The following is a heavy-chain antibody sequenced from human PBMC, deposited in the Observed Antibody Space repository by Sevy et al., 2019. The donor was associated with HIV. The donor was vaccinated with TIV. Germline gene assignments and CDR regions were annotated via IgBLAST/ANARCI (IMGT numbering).Heavy chain of an antibody. CDR1: GFIFNSYW. CDR2: IKQDGSEK. Sequence: GGSLRLSCGASGFIFNSYWMTWVRQAPGKGLEWVATIKQDGSEKYYVDSVKGRFTISRDNVKNSVHLQMSSLRVEDTAMYYCARDYPWGQGTQVTVSS. CDR3: ARDYP. V-gene: IGHV3-7*01. J-gene: IGHJ5*02.